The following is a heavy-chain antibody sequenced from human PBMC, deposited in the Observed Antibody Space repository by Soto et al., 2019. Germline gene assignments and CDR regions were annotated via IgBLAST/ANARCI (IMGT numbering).Heavy chain of an antibody. V-gene: IGHV4-30-4*01. CDR2: IYYSGST. D-gene: IGHD4-17*01. Sequence: SETLSLTCTVSGGSISSGDYYWSWIRQPPGKGLEWIGYIYYSGSTYYNPSHKSRVTISVDTSKNQFSLKLSSVTAADTAVYYCARTIYGDSSFDYWGQGTLVTVSS. J-gene: IGHJ4*02. CDR3: ARTIYGDSSFDY. CDR1: GGSISSGDYY.